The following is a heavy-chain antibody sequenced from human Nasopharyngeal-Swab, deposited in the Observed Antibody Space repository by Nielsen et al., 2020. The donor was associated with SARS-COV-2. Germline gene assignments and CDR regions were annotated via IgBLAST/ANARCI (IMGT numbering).Heavy chain of an antibody. D-gene: IGHD3-10*01. CDR2: IDPSDSYT. V-gene: IGHV5-10-1*01. Sequence: VRQMSGKGLEWMGRIDPSDSYTNYSPSFQGHVTISADKSISTAYLQWSSLKASDTAMYYCARHLRRRGFYYYYYVDVWGKGTTVTVSS. J-gene: IGHJ6*03. CDR3: ARHLRRRGFYYYYYVDV.